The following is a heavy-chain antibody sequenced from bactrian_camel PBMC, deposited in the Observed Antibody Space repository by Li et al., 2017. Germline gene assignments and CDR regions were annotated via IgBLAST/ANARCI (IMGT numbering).Heavy chain of an antibody. Sequence: HVQLVESGGGSVQAGGSLRLTCTPSGPTNILSRLAWFRQAPGGEREGVAAVGNGGGSEYYADSVRGRFTISYDPDAKTLSLQMDSLEPDDSSVYYCAAKEIQMWDYCSFGQQFGYWGQGTQVTVS. CDR1: GPTNILSR. CDR2: VGNGGGSE. J-gene: IGHJ4*01. D-gene: IGHD1*01. CDR3: AAKEIQMWDYCSFGQQFGY. V-gene: IGHV3S54*01.